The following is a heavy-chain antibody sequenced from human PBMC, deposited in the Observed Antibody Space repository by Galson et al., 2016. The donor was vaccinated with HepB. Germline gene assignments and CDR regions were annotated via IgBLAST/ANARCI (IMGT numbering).Heavy chain of an antibody. V-gene: IGHV1-18*01. J-gene: IGHJ5*02. CDR1: GYTFTSYG. D-gene: IGHD3-22*01. Sequence: SVKVSCKASGYTFTSYGISWVRQAPGQGLEWMGRISANNGNTNYALKLQGRVTMTTDTSTSTVYMELRSLRSDDTAVYYCARTGGYDSSGYYYPDNWFDPWGQGTLVTVSS. CDR3: ARTGGYDSSGYYYPDNWFDP. CDR2: ISANNGNT.